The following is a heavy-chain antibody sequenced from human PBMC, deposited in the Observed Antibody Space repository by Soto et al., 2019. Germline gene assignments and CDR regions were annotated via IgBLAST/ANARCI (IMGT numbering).Heavy chain of an antibody. J-gene: IGHJ6*03. Sequence: SETLSLTCAVYGGSFTGLYWSWIRQSPGKGLEWIGEINHSGSTNYNPSLKSRVTISVDTSKNQFSLKLSSVTAADTAVYYCARVNFARAKNYYGSGSYFVYYYYYMDVWGKGTTVTVSS. V-gene: IGHV4-34*01. CDR1: GGSFTGLY. D-gene: IGHD3-10*01. CDR3: ARVNFARAKNYYGSGSYFVYYYYYMDV. CDR2: INHSGST.